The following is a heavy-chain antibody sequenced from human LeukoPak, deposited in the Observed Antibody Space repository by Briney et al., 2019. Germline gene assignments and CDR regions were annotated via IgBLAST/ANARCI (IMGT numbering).Heavy chain of an antibody. CDR2: ISAYNGNT. Sequence: ASVKVSCKASGYTFTSYGISWVRQAPGQGLEWMGWISAYNGNTNYAQKLQGRVTMTTDTSTSTAYMELRSLRSDDAAVYYCARAGPEYSSSSVSFPTKNYYYYYMDVWGKGTTVTVSS. CDR3: ARAGPEYSSSSVSFPTKNYYYYYMDV. J-gene: IGHJ6*03. V-gene: IGHV1-18*01. CDR1: GYTFTSYG. D-gene: IGHD6-6*01.